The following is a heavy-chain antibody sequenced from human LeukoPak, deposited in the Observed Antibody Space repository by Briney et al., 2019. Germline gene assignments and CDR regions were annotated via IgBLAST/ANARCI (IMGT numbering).Heavy chain of an antibody. Sequence: ASVEVSCKASGYIFTDYYMHWVRQAPGQGLEWMGWINPNSGGTNYVQKFQGRVTMTRDTSISAAYMELSRLRSDDTALYYCARAGYYDSSGHPGYWGQGTLVTVSS. CDR1: GYIFTDYY. CDR3: ARAGYYDSSGHPGY. D-gene: IGHD3-22*01. V-gene: IGHV1-2*02. CDR2: INPNSGGT. J-gene: IGHJ4*02.